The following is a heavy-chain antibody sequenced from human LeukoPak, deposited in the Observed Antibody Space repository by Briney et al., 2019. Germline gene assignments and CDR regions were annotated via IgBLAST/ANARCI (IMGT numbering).Heavy chain of an antibody. CDR2: ISSSSSYI. CDR3: ARVRRSGWHRDAFDI. Sequence: GGSLRLSCAASGFTFSSYSMNWVRQAPGKGLEWVSSISSSSSYIYYADSVKGRFTISRDNAKNSLYLQMNSLRAEDTAVYYCARVRRSGWHRDAFDIWGQGTMVTVSS. CDR1: GFTFSSYS. J-gene: IGHJ3*02. V-gene: IGHV3-21*01. D-gene: IGHD6-19*01.